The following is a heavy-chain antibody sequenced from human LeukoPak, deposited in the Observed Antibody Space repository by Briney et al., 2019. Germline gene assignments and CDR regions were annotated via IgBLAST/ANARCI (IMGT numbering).Heavy chain of an antibody. D-gene: IGHD3-22*01. V-gene: IGHV3-23*01. Sequence: GGSLRLSCAASGFTFSSYAMSWVRQAPGKGLEWVSAISGSGGSTYYADSVKGRFTISRDNSENTLYLQMNSLRAEDTAVYYCAKALIEGGYYDSSGYYYPFDYWGQGTLVTVSS. CDR3: AKALIEGGYYDSSGYYYPFDY. CDR1: GFTFSSYA. J-gene: IGHJ4*02. CDR2: ISGSGGST.